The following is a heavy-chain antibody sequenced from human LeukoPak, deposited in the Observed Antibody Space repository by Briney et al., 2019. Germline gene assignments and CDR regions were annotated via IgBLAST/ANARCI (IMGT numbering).Heavy chain of an antibody. D-gene: IGHD4-17*01. J-gene: IGHJ5*02. CDR2: IYYSGST. V-gene: IGHV4-31*03. Sequence: SETLSLTCTVSGGSISGSSYFWGWIRQHPGKGLEWIGYIYYSGSTYYNPSLKSRVTISVDTSKNQFSLKLSSVTAADTAVYYCAREETTVTHNWFDPWGQGTLVTVSS. CDR3: AREETTVTHNWFDP. CDR1: GGSISGSSYF.